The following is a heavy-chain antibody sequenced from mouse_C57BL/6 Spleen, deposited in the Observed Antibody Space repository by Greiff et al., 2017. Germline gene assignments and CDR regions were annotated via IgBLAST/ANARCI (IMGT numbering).Heavy chain of an antibody. CDR3: ARGRIYYDYDWAMDY. CDR1: GYTFTSYW. Sequence: QVHVKQPGAELVKPGASVKLSCKASGYTFTSYWMHWVKQRPGRGLEWIGRIDPNSGGTKYNEKFKSKATLTVDKPSSTAYMQLSSLTSEDSAVYYCARGRIYYDYDWAMDYWGQGTSVTVSS. D-gene: IGHD2-4*01. J-gene: IGHJ4*01. CDR2: IDPNSGGT. V-gene: IGHV1-72*01.